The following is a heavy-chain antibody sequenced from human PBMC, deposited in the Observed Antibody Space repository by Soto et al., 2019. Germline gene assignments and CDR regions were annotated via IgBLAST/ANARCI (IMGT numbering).Heavy chain of an antibody. CDR1: GYTFSTYY. CDR3: ARSTTVVADWFDP. D-gene: IGHD4-17*01. Sequence: ASVKVSCKASGYTFSTYYMHWVLQAPGQGLEWLGMINPSGGGASYPQKFQGRFTISRDDSKNSLYLQMNSLRADDTAIYYCARSTTVVADWFDPWGQGTLVTVSS. V-gene: IGHV1-46*01. J-gene: IGHJ5*02. CDR2: INPSGGGA.